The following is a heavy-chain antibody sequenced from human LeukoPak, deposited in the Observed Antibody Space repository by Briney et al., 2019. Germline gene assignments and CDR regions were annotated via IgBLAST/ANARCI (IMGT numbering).Heavy chain of an antibody. J-gene: IGHJ3*02. Sequence: SVTLSLTCIVSGGSITKYYWSWIRQPAGKGLEWIGRIYTSGSTNQNPSLKSRVTMSVDTSKNQFSLNLTSVTAADTAVYYCARDSTGDRAFDIWGQGTMVTVSS. CDR1: GGSITKYY. V-gene: IGHV4-4*07. CDR2: IYTSGST. D-gene: IGHD7-27*01. CDR3: ARDSTGDRAFDI.